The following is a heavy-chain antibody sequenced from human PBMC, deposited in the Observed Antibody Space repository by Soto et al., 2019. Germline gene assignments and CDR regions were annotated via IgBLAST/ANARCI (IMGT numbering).Heavy chain of an antibody. CDR3: ASGAAAGTVDY. CDR1: GGTFSSYT. V-gene: IGHV1-69*02. J-gene: IGHJ4*02. CDR2: IIPILGIA. D-gene: IGHD6-13*01. Sequence: QVQLVQSGAEVKKPGSSVKVSSKASGGTFSSYTISWVRQAPGQGLGWMGRIIPILGIANYAQKFQGRVTITADKATSTADMELSSLRSEDTAVYYCASGAAAGTVDYWGQGTLVTVSS.